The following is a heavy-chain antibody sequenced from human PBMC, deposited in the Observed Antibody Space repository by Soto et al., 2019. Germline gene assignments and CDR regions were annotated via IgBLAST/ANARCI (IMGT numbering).Heavy chain of an antibody. V-gene: IGHV1-46*01. CDR1: GYPLTSYY. CDR3: ARQERGLKHAYYYYYGMDV. CDR2: INPSGGST. Sequence: XSVKVACKASGYPLTSYYMHWVRQAPGQGLEWMGIINPSGGSTSYAQKFQGRVTMTRDTSTSTVYMELSSLRSEDTAVYYCARQERGLKHAYYYYYGMDVWGQGTTVTVSS. D-gene: IGHD3-16*01. J-gene: IGHJ6*02.